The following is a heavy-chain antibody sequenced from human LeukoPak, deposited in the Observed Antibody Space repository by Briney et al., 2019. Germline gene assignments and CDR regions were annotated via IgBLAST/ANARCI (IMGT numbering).Heavy chain of an antibody. D-gene: IGHD2-2*01. CDR3: ARDRVPGRYYYGMDV. CDR1: GYSFTSYW. V-gene: IGHV1-2*04. CDR2: INPSSGGT. J-gene: IGHJ6*04. Sequence: GESLKISCKGSGYSFTSYWIGWVRQMPGKGLEWMGWINPSSGGTNYAQKFQGWVTMTRDTSISTAYMELSRLRSDDTAVYYCARDRVPGRYYYGMDVWGKGTTVTVSS.